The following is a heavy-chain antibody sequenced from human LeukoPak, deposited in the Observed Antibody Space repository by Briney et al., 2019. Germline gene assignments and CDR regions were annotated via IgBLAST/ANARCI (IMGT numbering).Heavy chain of an antibody. CDR1: GGSMSSYY. Sequence: PSETLSLTCTVSGGSMSSYYWSWIRQPPGKGLEWIGYTYYSGNTNCNPSLKSRVTIPVDTSKNQFSLKVSSVTAADTAVYYCARVFHDSSGYPFDYWGQGTLVTVSS. CDR2: TYYSGNT. CDR3: ARVFHDSSGYPFDY. D-gene: IGHD3-22*01. V-gene: IGHV4-59*01. J-gene: IGHJ4*02.